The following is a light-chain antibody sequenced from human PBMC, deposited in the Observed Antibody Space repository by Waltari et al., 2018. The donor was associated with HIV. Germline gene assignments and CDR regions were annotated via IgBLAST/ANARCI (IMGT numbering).Light chain of an antibody. CDR2: DVT. Sequence: QSALTQPASVSGSPGQSITISCTGTCRDVGYYNYVSWYQYHPPEAPKHIISDVTTRPSGVSNRFSGSKSGDTTSLTISGLQAEDEADYYCCSYAGHSTYVYGTGTKVIVL. J-gene: IGLJ1*01. V-gene: IGLV2-23*02. CDR3: CSYAGHSTYV. CDR1: CRDVGYYNY.